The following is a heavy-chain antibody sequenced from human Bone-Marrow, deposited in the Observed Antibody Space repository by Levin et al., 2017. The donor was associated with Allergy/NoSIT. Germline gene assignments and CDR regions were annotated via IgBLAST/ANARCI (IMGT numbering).Heavy chain of an antibody. D-gene: IGHD3-22*01. CDR3: ARENYDTSGQRLRFDS. CDR2: SSAYNGRT. Sequence: ASVKVSCKASGYTFSSYVISWVRQVPGQGLEWMGWSSAYNGRTKYVQKFEDRVNMTTDRSTSTAYMELRSLGSGDTAVYYCARENYDTSGQRLRFDSWGQGTLVTVSS. V-gene: IGHV1-18*01. CDR1: GYTFSSYV. J-gene: IGHJ4*02.